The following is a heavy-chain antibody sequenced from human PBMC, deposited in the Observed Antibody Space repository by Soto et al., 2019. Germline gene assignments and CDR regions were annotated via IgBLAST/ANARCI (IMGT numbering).Heavy chain of an antibody. V-gene: IGHV3-23*01. CDR2: ISGTADDT. D-gene: IGHD3-22*01. CDR3: AKRFGSGYYSAFDV. Sequence: GGSLRLSCTASGLTFSAYAMTWVRQAPGKGPEWVSTISGTADDTYYAGSVKGRFIISRDNSKNTLFLQMNSLRAEDTALYHCAKRFGSGYYSAFDVWGQGTMVTVSS. J-gene: IGHJ3*01. CDR1: GLTFSAYA.